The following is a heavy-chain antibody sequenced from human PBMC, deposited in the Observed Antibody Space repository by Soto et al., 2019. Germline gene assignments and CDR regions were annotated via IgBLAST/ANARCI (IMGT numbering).Heavy chain of an antibody. J-gene: IGHJ4*02. CDR1: GFTFSSTG. D-gene: IGHD6-19*01. CDR2: ISHDGGNK. Sequence: QVQLVESGGGVVQPGGALRLSCAASGFTFSSTGMHWVRQAPGKGLEWVAVISHDGGNKYYGDSVKGRFTISKDNSKNAFYLQRNRPRGDDAAVYYWAKDWGIAVAAHWGQGTLVTVSS. CDR3: AKDWGIAVAAH. V-gene: IGHV3-30*18.